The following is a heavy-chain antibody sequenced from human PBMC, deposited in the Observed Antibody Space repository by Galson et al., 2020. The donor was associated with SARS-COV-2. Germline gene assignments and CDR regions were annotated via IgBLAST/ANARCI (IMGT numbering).Heavy chain of an antibody. CDR3: ARDLGPAPMIKWYFDL. CDR1: GFTFSDYT. CDR2: IFGSGSNR. V-gene: IGHV3-21*01. D-gene: IGHD3-16*01. J-gene: IGHJ2*01. Sequence: GESLKISCAASGFTFSDYTMIWVRQAPGKGLEWVSSIFGSGSNRYYADSVKGRFTISRDSAKSSLYLQMNSLGVDDTAAYYCARDLGPAPMIKWYFDLWGRGALVTVST.